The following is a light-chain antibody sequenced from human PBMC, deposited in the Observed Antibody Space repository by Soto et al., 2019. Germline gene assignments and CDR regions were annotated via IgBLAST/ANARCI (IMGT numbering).Light chain of an antibody. CDR3: QQYSASPRT. CDR1: QTVTGKY. Sequence: EIVLTQSPGTLSLSPGDRATLSCRASQTVTGKYFAWYRQKPGQPPRLLIHSASSRATGIPDRFSASGTGTDFTLTISRLEPKDSAVYFCQQYSASPRTFGQGTKVEIK. V-gene: IGKV3-20*01. J-gene: IGKJ1*01. CDR2: SAS.